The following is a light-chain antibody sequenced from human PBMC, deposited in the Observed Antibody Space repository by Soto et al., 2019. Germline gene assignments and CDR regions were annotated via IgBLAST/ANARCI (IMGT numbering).Light chain of an antibody. V-gene: IGLV3-1*01. CDR3: QAWDIKTAV. CDR2: EDY. CDR1: KLGDKF. J-gene: IGLJ1*01. Sequence: SYELTQPPSVSVSPGQTASITCSGDKLGDKFACWYQQKPGQSPVLVIYEDYKRPSGIPERFSGSNSGNTATLTISDTQAMAEADYYCQAWDIKTAVFGTGTKLTVL.